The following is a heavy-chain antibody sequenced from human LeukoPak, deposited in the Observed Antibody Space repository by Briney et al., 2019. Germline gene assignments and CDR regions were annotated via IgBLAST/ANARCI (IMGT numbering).Heavy chain of an antibody. D-gene: IGHD5-12*01. CDR3: AAGGHSGYDSYYFDY. CDR1: GGTFSSYA. V-gene: IGHV1-69*05. CDR2: IIPIFGAA. J-gene: IGHJ4*02. Sequence: GASLKVSCKASGGTFSSYAISSVRQAPGQGLEWMGRIIPIFGAANYAQKFRGRVTITTDESTSTAYMELSSLRSEDTAVYYCAAGGHSGYDSYYFDYWGQGTLVTVSS.